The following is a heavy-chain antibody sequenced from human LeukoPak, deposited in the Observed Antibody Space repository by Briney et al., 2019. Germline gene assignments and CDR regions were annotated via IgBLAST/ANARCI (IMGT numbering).Heavy chain of an antibody. V-gene: IGHV1-2*02. D-gene: IGHD2-15*01. J-gene: IGHJ4*02. CDR2: INPNSGGT. CDR1: GYTFTGYY. Sequence: WASVKVSCKASGYTFTGYYMHWVRQAPGQGLEWMGWINPNSGGTNYAQKFQGRFTMTRDTSISTAYMELSRLRSDDTAVYYCARIYCGGGSCYSDYWGKGTLVTVSS. CDR3: ARIYCGGGSCYSDY.